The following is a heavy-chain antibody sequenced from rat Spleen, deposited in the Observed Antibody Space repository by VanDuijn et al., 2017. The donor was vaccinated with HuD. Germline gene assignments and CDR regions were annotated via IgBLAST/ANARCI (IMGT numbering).Heavy chain of an antibody. V-gene: IGHV5-29*01. Sequence: EVQLVESDGGLVHPGRSLKLSCAASGFTLSDYYMAWVRQAPTKGLEWVASISYDGSSTYYRDSVKGRFTISRDNAKSTLYLQMDSLRSEDAATYYCATGAGTTEGMRHWFAYWGQGTLVTVSS. CDR3: ATGAGTTEGMRHWFAY. J-gene: IGHJ3*01. CDR2: ISYDGSST. D-gene: IGHD1-11*01. CDR1: GFTLSDYY.